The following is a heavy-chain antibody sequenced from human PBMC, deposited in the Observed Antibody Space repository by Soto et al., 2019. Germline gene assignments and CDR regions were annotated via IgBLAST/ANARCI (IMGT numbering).Heavy chain of an antibody. CDR1: GGSISSSSYY. V-gene: IGHV4-39*01. D-gene: IGHD2-15*01. Sequence: QLQLQESGPGLVKPSETLSLTCTVSGGSISSSSYYWGWIRQPPGKGLEWIGSIYYSGSPYYNPSLKSRVTTSVDKSKNQFSLKLSSVTAADTAVYYCASQSVGVVVAATHYWGQGALVTVSS. CDR2: IYYSGSP. J-gene: IGHJ4*02. CDR3: ASQSVGVVVAATHY.